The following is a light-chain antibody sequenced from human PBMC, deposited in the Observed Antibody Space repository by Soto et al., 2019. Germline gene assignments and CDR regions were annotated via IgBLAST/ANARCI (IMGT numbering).Light chain of an antibody. Sequence: EIVLTQSPGSLSLSPGERATLSCRASQSVNFYLAWYQQKPGQAPRLLISGASSRAADIPDRFSGSGSGTDFTLTINRLEPEDFAVYYCQQYDSSPRTFGQGTKVDIK. CDR3: QQYDSSPRT. CDR1: QSVNFY. CDR2: GAS. V-gene: IGKV3-20*01. J-gene: IGKJ1*01.